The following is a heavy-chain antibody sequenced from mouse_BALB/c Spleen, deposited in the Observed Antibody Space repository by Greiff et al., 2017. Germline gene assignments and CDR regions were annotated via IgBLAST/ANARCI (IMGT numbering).Heavy chain of an antibody. D-gene: IGHD2-14*01. CDR2: ISSGGSYT. CDR1: GFTFSSYG. CDR3: ARPYRYDGEYIGV. V-gene: IGHV5-6*01. J-gene: IGHJ1*01. Sequence: EVQLVESGGDLVKPGGSLKLSCAASGFTFSSYGMSWVRQTPDKRLEWVATISSGGSYTYYPDSVKGRFTISRDNAKNTLYLQMSSLKSEGTAMYYCARPYRYDGEYIGVWGAGTTVTVSS.